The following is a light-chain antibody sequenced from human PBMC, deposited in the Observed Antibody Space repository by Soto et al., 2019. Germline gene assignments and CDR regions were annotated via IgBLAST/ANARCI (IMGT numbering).Light chain of an antibody. CDR2: QDS. J-gene: IGLJ2*01. V-gene: IGLV3-1*01. Sequence: SYELTQPPSVSVSPGQTASITCSGDKLGDKYACWYQQKPGQSPVLVIYQDSKRPSGIPERFSGSNSGNTATLTISGTQAMDEADYYCQAWDSGNHVVFGGGTKLTVL. CDR1: KLGDKY. CDR3: QAWDSGNHVV.